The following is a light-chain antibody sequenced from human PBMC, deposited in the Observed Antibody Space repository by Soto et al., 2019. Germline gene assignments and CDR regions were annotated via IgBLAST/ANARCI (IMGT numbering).Light chain of an antibody. V-gene: IGKV3-15*01. CDR3: QQYNNWPLT. J-gene: IGKJ4*01. Sequence: EILMTQYQATPSVSRGGRTTLXXRASHRVSSYLAWYQQKPGQPPRXVTYATSTRATGIPARFSGSGSGTEFTLTISSLQSEDFAVYYCQQYNNWPLTFGGGTKVDIK. CDR2: ATS. CDR1: HRVSSY.